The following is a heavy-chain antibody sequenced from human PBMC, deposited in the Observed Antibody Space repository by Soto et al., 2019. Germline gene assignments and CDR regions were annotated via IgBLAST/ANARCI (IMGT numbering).Heavy chain of an antibody. D-gene: IGHD3-22*01. CDR1: GYIFTNYW. CDR3: ARGSSGSYYNGVFDY. J-gene: IGHJ4*02. CDR2: IYSGESDT. V-gene: IGHV5-51*01. Sequence: GESLKISCKGSGYIFTNYWIGCVRQMPWKGLEWMGIIYSGESDTRYSPSFQGQVTISVDKSIRTAYLQWSSLKASDTAIYYCARGSSGSYYNGVFDYWGQGTLVTVSS.